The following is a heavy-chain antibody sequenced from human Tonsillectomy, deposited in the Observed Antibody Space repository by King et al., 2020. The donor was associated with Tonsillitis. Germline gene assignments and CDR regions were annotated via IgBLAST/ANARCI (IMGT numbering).Heavy chain of an antibody. D-gene: IGHD6-6*01. CDR2: INHSGTT. V-gene: IGHV4-34*01. J-gene: IGHJ4*02. Sequence: VQLQQWGAGLLKPSDTLSLTFAGYGGSFSDYYWSWIGQAPGKGLEWFGEINHSGTTNYNPSLKSRVSISVDTSKKQFSLSLWYVTAADTAVYYCARYEYIRSSIFDYWGQGTLVTVSS. CDR3: ARYEYIRSSIFDY. CDR1: GGSFSDYY.